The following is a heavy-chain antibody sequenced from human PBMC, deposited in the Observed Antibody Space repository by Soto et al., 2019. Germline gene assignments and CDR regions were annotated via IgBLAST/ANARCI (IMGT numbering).Heavy chain of an antibody. CDR2: ISGSGGST. D-gene: IGHD2-2*02. V-gene: IGHV3-23*01. CDR3: VKQCTTSCYSAGDY. CDR1: GFIFSSYA. J-gene: IGHJ4*02. Sequence: EVQLLESGGGLVQPGGSLRLSCAASGFIFSSYATSWVRQAPGKGLEWVSAISGSGGSTYYADSVKGRFTISRDDSENTLYLQMNSLRAEDTAVYFCVKQCTTSCYSAGDYWGQGTLVTVSS.